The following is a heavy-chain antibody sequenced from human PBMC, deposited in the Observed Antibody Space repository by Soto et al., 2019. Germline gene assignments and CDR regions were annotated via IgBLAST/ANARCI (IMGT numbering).Heavy chain of an antibody. J-gene: IGHJ4*02. CDR1: GFTFSSYA. Sequence: GGSLRLSCAASGFTFSSYAMNWVRQAPGKGLEWVSAISGSGGSTYYADSVKGRFTISRDKSKNTLYLQMNSLRAEDTAVYYCAKGRYSGTYYPGYWGQGTLVTVS. D-gene: IGHD1-26*01. CDR2: ISGSGGST. CDR3: AKGRYSGTYYPGY. V-gene: IGHV3-23*01.